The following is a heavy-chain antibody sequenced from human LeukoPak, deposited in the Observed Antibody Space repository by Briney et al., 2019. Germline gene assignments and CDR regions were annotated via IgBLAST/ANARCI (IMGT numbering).Heavy chain of an antibody. D-gene: IGHD2/OR15-2a*01. V-gene: IGHV3-74*01. CDR2: INTDGSTT. Sequence: GVLRLSCAASGFTFSSYWMHWVRQAPGKGLVWASIINTDGSTTRYADFVEGRFTISRDNARNTLYLEMNSLRVEDTAVYFCARDISRTMDVWGQGTTVTV. J-gene: IGHJ6*02. CDR3: ARDISRTMDV. CDR1: GFTFSSYW.